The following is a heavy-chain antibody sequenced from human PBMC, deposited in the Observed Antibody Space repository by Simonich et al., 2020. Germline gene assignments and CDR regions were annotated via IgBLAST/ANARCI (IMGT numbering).Heavy chain of an antibody. CDR3: ARDGLGTAYYYYMDV. CDR2: IKQDGSET. Sequence: EVQLVESGGGLVQPGGSLRLSCAASGFTFSSYWMSWVHQAPGRGLECWANIKQDGSETYYVDSVKCRFTISRDNAKNSLYRQMNSLRAEDTAVYYWARDGLGTAYYYYMDVWGKGTTVTVSS. D-gene: IGHD7-27*01. CDR1: GFTFSSYW. J-gene: IGHJ6*03. V-gene: IGHV3-7*01.